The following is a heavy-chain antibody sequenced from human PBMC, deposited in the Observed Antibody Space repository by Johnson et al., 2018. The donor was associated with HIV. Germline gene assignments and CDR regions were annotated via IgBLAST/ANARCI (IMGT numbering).Heavy chain of an antibody. V-gene: IGHV3-53*01. J-gene: IGHJ3*02. CDR1: GFTVSSNY. CDR3: ASRGREIVAAGILGAFDI. Sequence: EVQLVESGGGLIQPGGSLRLSCAASGFTVSSNYMSWVRQAPGKGLEWVSIIYSGGSTYYADSVKGRFTISRDNSKNTLYLQMNSLRAEDTAVYYCASRGREIVAAGILGAFDIWGQGTMVTVSS. CDR2: IYSGGST. D-gene: IGHD6-13*01.